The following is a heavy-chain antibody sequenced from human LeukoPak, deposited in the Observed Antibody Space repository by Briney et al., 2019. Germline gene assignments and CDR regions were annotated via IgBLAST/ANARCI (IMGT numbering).Heavy chain of an antibody. CDR3: ARAPYSSSWYIDY. CDR2: ISRTSDYI. CDR1: GFTFSSYN. J-gene: IGHJ4*02. V-gene: IGHV3-21*01. Sequence: GGSLRLSCAASGFTFSSYNMKWVRQAPEKGLEWVSSISRTSDYIYYADSVKGRFTISRDNAKNSLYLQMNSLRAEDTAVYYCARAPYSSSWYIDYWGQGTLVTVSS. D-gene: IGHD6-13*01.